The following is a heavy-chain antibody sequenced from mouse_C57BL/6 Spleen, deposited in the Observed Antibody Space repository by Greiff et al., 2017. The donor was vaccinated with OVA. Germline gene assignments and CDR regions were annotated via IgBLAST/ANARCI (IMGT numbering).Heavy chain of an antibody. CDR2: IDPSDSET. Sequence: QVQLQQPGAELVRPGSSVKLSCKASGYTFTSYWMHWVKQRPIQGLEWIGNIDPSDSETHYNQKFKDKATLTVDKSSSTAYMQLSSLTSEDSAVYYCAREGYYGRFLAYWGQGTLVTVSA. V-gene: IGHV1-52*01. J-gene: IGHJ3*01. CDR1: GYTFTSYW. D-gene: IGHD1-1*01. CDR3: AREGYYGRFLAY.